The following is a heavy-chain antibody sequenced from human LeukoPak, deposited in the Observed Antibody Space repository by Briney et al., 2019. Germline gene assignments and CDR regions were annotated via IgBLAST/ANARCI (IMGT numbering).Heavy chain of an antibody. Sequence: PGGSLRLSCAATGFTFSNYWMNWVRQAPGKGLEWVANIKQDGSEKYYVDSVKGRFTIPRDNARNSLYLQMNGLRAEDTAVYYCARGGYGDYFYWGQGTLVTVSS. D-gene: IGHD4-17*01. CDR1: GFTFSNYW. V-gene: IGHV3-7*04. CDR2: IKQDGSEK. J-gene: IGHJ4*02. CDR3: ARGGYGDYFY.